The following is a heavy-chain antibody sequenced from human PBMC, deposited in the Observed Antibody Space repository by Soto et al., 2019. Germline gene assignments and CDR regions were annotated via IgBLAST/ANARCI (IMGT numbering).Heavy chain of an antibody. CDR1: VGGSFSSYY. Sequence: SETLSLTCTVSVGGSFSSYYWSWIRQPPGKGLEWIGYIYYSGSTNYNPSLKSRLTMSVHTSKNQFSLKANSVTAADTAVYYCARNRGNYFDYWGQGILVTVSS. CDR3: ARNRGNYFDY. CDR2: IYYSGST. J-gene: IGHJ4*02. V-gene: IGHV4-59*01.